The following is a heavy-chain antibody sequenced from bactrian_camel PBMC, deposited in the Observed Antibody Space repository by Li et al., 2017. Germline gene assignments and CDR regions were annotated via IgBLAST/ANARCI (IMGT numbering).Heavy chain of an antibody. V-gene: IGHV3S31*01. Sequence: DVQLVESGGGSVQAGGSLRLSCAVAGYTSRSNCLGWFRRTDEQEREGLAAIVIRDGRTYTADSVKGRFTISRDNAKNTLYLQMNSLKPEDTAVYYCAADSLNRGGSPLRQGTQVTVS. CDR2: IVIRDGRT. D-gene: IGHD2*01. CDR1: GYTSRSNC. J-gene: IGHJ4*01.